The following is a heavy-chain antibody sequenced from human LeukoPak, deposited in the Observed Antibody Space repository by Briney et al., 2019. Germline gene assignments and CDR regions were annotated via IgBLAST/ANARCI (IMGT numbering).Heavy chain of an antibody. D-gene: IGHD3-16*02. CDR1: GFTFSSYA. J-gene: IGHJ4*02. Sequence: GGSLRLSCAASGFTFSSYAMHWVRQAPGKGLEWVAVISYDGSNKYYADSVKGRFTISRDNSKNTLYLQMNSLRAEDTAVYYCAREGTYDYVWGSYRYAQYYFDYWGQGTLVTVSS. V-gene: IGHV3-30-3*01. CDR3: AREGTYDYVWGSYRYAQYYFDY. CDR2: ISYDGSNK.